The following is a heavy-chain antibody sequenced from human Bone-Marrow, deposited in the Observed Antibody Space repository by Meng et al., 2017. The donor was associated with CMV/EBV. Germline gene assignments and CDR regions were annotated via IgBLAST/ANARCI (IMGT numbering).Heavy chain of an antibody. CDR3: AFYCPPTRCLYFEY. CDR1: EVIFDDYT. J-gene: IGHJ4*02. CDR2: ISGDGGST. D-gene: IGHD2-15*01. V-gene: IGHV3-43*01. Sequence: GGSLRLSCVASEVIFDDYTMHWVRQAPGKGLEWLSLISGDGGSTHYADSVKGRFTISRDNYKKSLYLQMNSLRSEDTAFYYCAFYCPPTRCLYFEYWGRGTLVTVSS.